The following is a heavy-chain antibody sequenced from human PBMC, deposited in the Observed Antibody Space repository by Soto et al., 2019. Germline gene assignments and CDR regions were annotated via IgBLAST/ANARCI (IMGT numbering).Heavy chain of an antibody. CDR1: GGSISSGGHY. J-gene: IGHJ4*02. CDR2: IYSSGNS. CDR3: ARHYYDRSGYSLYYSDY. D-gene: IGHD3-22*01. V-gene: IGHV4-31*03. Sequence: QVQLQESGPGLMKPSQTLSLTCTVSGGSISSGGHYWSWIRQHPGKGLEWIGYIYSSGNSYYNPSLKSRVTISVDTSKNQFSLNLRSVTAADTAVYYCARHYYDRSGYSLYYSDYWGQGTLVTVSS.